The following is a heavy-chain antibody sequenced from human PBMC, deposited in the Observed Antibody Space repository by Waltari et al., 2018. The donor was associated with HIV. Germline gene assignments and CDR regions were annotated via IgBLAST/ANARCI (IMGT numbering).Heavy chain of an antibody. CDR2: IKKDGSEK. D-gene: IGHD4-17*01. CDR3: GRGGYGDYTRVDY. J-gene: IGHJ4*02. CDR1: GFTFSSYW. V-gene: IGHV3-7*01. Sequence: EVQLVESGGGLVQPGGSLTLSCAASGFTFSSYWMSWVRQAPGKGLEWVANIKKDGSEKYYVDSVKGRFTISRDNAKNSQSLQMNSLRAEDTAVYYCGRGGYGDYTRVDYWGQGILVTVSS.